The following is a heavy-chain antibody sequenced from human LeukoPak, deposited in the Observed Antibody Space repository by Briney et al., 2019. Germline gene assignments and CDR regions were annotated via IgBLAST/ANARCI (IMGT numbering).Heavy chain of an antibody. CDR2: IYYSGST. J-gene: IGHJ4*02. Sequence: SETLSLTCTVSGGSISSYYWSWIRQPPGKGLEWIGYIYYSGSTNYNPSLKSRVTISVDTSKNQFSLKLSSVTAADTAVYYCAKTGTVTVHFGYWGRGTLVTVSS. V-gene: IGHV4-59*08. CDR3: AKTGTVTVHFGY. CDR1: GGSISSYY. D-gene: IGHD4-17*01.